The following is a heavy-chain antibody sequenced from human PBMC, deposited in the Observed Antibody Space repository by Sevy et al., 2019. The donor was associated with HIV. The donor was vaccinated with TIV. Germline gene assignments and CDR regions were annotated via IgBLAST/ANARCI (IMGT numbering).Heavy chain of an antibody. D-gene: IGHD3-3*01. J-gene: IGHJ5*02. CDR3: ARAPRDFWSGYFATRANWFDP. CDR1: GYTFTSYD. Sequence: ASVKVSCKASGYTFTSYDINWVRQATGQGLEWMGGMNPNSGNTGYAQKFQGRVTMTRNTSISTAYMELSSLRSEDTAVYYCARAPRDFWSGYFATRANWFDPWGQGTLVAVSS. V-gene: IGHV1-8*01. CDR2: MNPNSGNT.